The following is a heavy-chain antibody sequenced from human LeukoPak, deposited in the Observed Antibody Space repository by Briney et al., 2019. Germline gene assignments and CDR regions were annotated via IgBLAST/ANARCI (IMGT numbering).Heavy chain of an antibody. CDR2: ISGSGAST. J-gene: IGHJ4*02. CDR1: GFTFSTNA. D-gene: IGHD3-16*01. Sequence: GGSLRLSCLTSGFTFSTNAMSWVRQAPGKGLEWISGISGSGASTYYADSVKGRFTISRGNSKNTLYLQMNSLRAEDTAVYYCAKDSGDYVWGSYAYWGQGTLVTVSS. CDR3: AKDSGDYVWGSYAY. V-gene: IGHV3-23*01.